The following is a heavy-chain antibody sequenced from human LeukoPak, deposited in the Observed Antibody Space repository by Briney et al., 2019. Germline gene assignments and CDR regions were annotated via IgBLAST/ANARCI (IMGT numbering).Heavy chain of an antibody. J-gene: IGHJ4*02. CDR2: INPNSGGT. Sequence: GASVKVSCKASGYTFTGYYMHWVRQAPGQGLEWMGWINPNSGGTNYAQKFQGRVTMTRDTSISTAYMELSRLRSDDTAVYYCARQLKYSSSSSYFDYWGQGTLVTVSS. V-gene: IGHV1-2*02. D-gene: IGHD6-6*01. CDR3: ARQLKYSSSSSYFDY. CDR1: GYTFTGYY.